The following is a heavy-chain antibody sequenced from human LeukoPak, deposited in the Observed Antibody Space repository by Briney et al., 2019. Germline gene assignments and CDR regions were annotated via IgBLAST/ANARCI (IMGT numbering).Heavy chain of an antibody. D-gene: IGHD6-19*01. CDR1: GDSVSINSAA. V-gene: IGHV6-1*01. CDR3: ARSPSPYSSGWYFDY. Sequence: SQTLSLTCAISGDSVSINSAAWNWIRQSPSRGLEWLGRTYQRSKWYNDYAVSVKGRITINPDISKNQFSLQLNSVTPEDTAVYYCARSPSPYSSGWYFDYWGQGTLVTVSS. CDR2: TYQRSKWYN. J-gene: IGHJ4*02.